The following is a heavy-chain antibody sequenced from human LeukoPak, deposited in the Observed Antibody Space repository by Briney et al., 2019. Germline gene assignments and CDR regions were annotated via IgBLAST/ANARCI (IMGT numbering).Heavy chain of an antibody. D-gene: IGHD2/OR15-2a*01. Sequence: GGSLRLSCGAPGFTFEAYAMHWVRQAPGKGLEWVSGISWNSKNIGYADSVKGRFTISRDNAKNSLHLQMNSLRAEDTAVYYCAKTFLYYYYYMNVWGKGTTVTVSS. V-gene: IGHV3-9*01. J-gene: IGHJ6*03. CDR1: GFTFEAYA. CDR2: ISWNSKNI. CDR3: AKTFLYYYYYMNV.